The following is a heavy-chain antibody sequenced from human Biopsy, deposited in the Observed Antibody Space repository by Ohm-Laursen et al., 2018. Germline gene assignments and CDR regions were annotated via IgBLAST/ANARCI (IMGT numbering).Heavy chain of an antibody. CDR3: AKDGYYDILTGPPSDY. D-gene: IGHD3-9*01. J-gene: IGHJ4*02. Sequence: SLRLSCAASGFTFSIYSMTWVCQAPGKGLEWVAGITGGGDRTYYADSVKGRFTISRDNSKNTLFLQMNSLRAEDTALYYCAKDGYYDILTGPPSDYWGQGTLVTVSS. V-gene: IGHV3-23*01. CDR2: ITGGGDRT. CDR1: GFTFSIYS.